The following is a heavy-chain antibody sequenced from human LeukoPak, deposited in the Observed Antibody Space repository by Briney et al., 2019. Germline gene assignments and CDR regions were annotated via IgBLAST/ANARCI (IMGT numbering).Heavy chain of an antibody. D-gene: IGHD3-3*01. CDR1: GFTVSSNY. J-gene: IGHJ4*02. Sequence: PGGSLRLSCAASGFTVSSNYMSWVRQAPGKGLEWVSVIYSGGSTYYADSVKGRFTISRDNSKNTLYLQMNSLRAEDTAVYYCAKDLYDFWSGYSMGTDYWGQGTLVTVSS. CDR3: AKDLYDFWSGYSMGTDY. CDR2: IYSGGST. V-gene: IGHV3-53*01.